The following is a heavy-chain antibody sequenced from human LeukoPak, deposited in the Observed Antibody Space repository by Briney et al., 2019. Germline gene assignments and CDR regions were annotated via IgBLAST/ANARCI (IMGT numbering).Heavy chain of an antibody. V-gene: IGHV3-21*01. CDR3: ARDPHNDFWTGYYDY. CDR2: ISSGSSYI. CDR1: GFTFSSYS. J-gene: IGHJ4*02. Sequence: GGSLRLSCAASGFTFSSYSMNWVRQAPGKGLEWVSSISSGSSYIYYADSVKGRFTISRDNAKNSLYLQMNSLRAEDTAVYYCARDPHNDFWTGYYDYWGQGTLITVSS. D-gene: IGHD3/OR15-3a*01.